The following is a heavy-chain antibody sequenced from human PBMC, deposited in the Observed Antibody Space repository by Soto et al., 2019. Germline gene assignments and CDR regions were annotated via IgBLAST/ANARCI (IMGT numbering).Heavy chain of an antibody. D-gene: IGHD2-8*02. Sequence: GASVKVSCKASGYTFTSYDINWVRQAIGQGLEWMGWMNPNSGNTGYAQKFQGRVSMTRDTSITTAYLELSSLRSEDTAVYYCAIKIPDTGGSAYWGQGVLGTGSS. CDR1: GYTFTSYD. CDR2: MNPNSGNT. V-gene: IGHV1-8*01. J-gene: IGHJ4*02. CDR3: AIKIPDTGGSAY.